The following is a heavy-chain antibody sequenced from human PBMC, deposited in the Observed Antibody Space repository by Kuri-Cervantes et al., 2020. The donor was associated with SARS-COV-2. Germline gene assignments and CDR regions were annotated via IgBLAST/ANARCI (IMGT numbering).Heavy chain of an antibody. V-gene: IGHV3-7*01. CDR1: GFTFSSYS. D-gene: IGHD6-6*01. J-gene: IGHJ6*03. CDR3: ARLYSSSSNYYYYYMDV. CDR2: IKQDGSEK. Sequence: GGSLRLSCAASGFTFSSYSMNWVRQAPGKGLEWVANIKQDGSEKYYVDSVKGRFTISRDNAKNSLYLQMNSLRAEDTAVYYCARLYSSSSNYYYYYMDVWGKGTTVTVSS.